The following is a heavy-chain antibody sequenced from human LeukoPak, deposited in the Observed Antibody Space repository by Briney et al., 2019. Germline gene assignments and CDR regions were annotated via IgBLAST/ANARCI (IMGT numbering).Heavy chain of an antibody. J-gene: IGHJ5*02. CDR2: IHYSGTT. CDR1: GGSISSGEYY. D-gene: IGHD5-18*01. V-gene: IGHV4-30-4*01. CDR3: ARTRGVDTRWFDP. Sequence: SETLSLTCTVSGGSISSGEYYWSWIRQPPGKGLEWIGHIHYSGTTYYNPSLKSRVTISLDTSKNQFSLKLSSVTAADTAVYYCARTRGVDTRWFDPWGQGTLVTVSS.